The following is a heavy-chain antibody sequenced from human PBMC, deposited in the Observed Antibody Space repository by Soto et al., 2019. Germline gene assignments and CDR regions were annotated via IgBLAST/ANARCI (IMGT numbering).Heavy chain of an antibody. D-gene: IGHD2-15*01. CDR3: AKDLAYCSGGSCSRYYYGMDV. Sequence: QVQLVESGGGVVQPGRSLRLSCAASGFTFSSYGMHWVRQAPGKGLEWVAVISYDGSNKYYADSVKGRFTISRDNSKNTLYLQMNSLRAEDTAVYYCAKDLAYCSGGSCSRYYYGMDVWGQGTTVTVSS. V-gene: IGHV3-30*18. J-gene: IGHJ6*02. CDR1: GFTFSSYG. CDR2: ISYDGSNK.